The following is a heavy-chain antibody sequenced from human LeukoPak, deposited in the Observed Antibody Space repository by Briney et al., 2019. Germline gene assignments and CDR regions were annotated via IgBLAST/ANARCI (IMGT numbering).Heavy chain of an antibody. CDR3: ARVSPYSSSWYYFDY. D-gene: IGHD6-13*01. CDR2: IYYSGST. CDR1: GGSMSSSY. Sequence: SETLFLTCAVSGGSMSSSYWSWIRQPPGKGLDRIGYIYYSGSTNYNPSLKSRVTISVDTSKNQFSLKLTSVTAVDTAVYYCARVSPYSSSWYYFDYWGQGILVTVSS. J-gene: IGHJ4*02. V-gene: IGHV4-59*01.